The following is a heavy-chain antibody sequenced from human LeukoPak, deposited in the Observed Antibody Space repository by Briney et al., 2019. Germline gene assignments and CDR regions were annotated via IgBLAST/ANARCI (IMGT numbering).Heavy chain of an antibody. D-gene: IGHD2-2*01. V-gene: IGHV3-53*05. CDR2: IYSGDDT. Sequence: GGSLRLSCAASGFSVGTNYMAWVRQAPGKGLEWVSVIYSGDDTYYTDSVKGRFTISRESSKNTLDLHMNGPRPEDTAVYYCARDRGDGYCTNTGCSHGFDIWGQGTMVTVSS. J-gene: IGHJ3*02. CDR1: GFSVGTNY. CDR3: ARDRGDGYCTNTGCSHGFDI.